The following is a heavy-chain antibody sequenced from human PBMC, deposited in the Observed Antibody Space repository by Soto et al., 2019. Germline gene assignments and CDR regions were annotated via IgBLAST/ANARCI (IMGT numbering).Heavy chain of an antibody. CDR3: DRDRPRWGTVITIGY. CDR1: GGSISSGDYY. D-gene: IGHD3-16*01. Sequence: SETLSLTCTVSGGSISSGDYYWSWIRQPPGKGLEWIGYIYYSGSTYYNPSLKSRVTISADTSKNQFSLKLSSVTAADTAVYYCDRDRPRWGTVITIGYWGQGILVTVSS. CDR2: IYYSGST. V-gene: IGHV4-30-4*01. J-gene: IGHJ4*02.